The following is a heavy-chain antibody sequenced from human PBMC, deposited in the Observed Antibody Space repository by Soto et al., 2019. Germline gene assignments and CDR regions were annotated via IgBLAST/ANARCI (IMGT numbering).Heavy chain of an antibody. J-gene: IGHJ4*02. CDR2: IYYSGST. CDR1: GGSISSSSYY. Sequence: KTSETLSLTCTVSGGSISSSSYYWGWIRQPPGKGLEWIGSIYYSGSTYYNPSLKSRVTISVDTSKNQFSLKLSSVTAADTAVYYCARPRDYGDYFDYWGQGTLVTVSS. V-gene: IGHV4-39*01. D-gene: IGHD4-17*01. CDR3: ARPRDYGDYFDY.